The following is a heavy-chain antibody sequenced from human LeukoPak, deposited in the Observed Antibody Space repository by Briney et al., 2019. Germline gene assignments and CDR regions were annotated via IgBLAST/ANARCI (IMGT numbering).Heavy chain of an antibody. CDR1: GFTFSSYA. Sequence: GGSLRLSCAASGFTFSSYAMSWVRQAPGKGLEWVSAISGSGGSTYYADSVKGRLTISRDNAKNSLYLQMNSLRAEDTAVYYCARGLTYYYDSSAGYWGQGTLVTVSS. J-gene: IGHJ4*02. CDR3: ARGLTYYYDSSAGY. V-gene: IGHV3-23*01. D-gene: IGHD3-22*01. CDR2: ISGSGGST.